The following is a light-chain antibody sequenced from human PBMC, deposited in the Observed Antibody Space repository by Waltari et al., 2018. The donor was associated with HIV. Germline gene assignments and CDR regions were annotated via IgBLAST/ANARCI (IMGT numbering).Light chain of an antibody. CDR1: RSDGGSYDL. CDR3: CSSAGSPYV. Sequence: QSAMTQPTSVSWAPGQSITISSTGTRSDGGSYDLVSWYQQHLGKAPKLMIYEVNKRPSGVSNRFSGSKSGNTASLTISGLQAEDEADYYCCSSAGSPYVFGTGTKVTVL. CDR2: EVN. V-gene: IGLV2-23*02. J-gene: IGLJ1*01.